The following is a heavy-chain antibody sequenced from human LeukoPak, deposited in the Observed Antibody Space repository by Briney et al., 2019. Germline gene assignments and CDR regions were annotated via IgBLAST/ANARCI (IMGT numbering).Heavy chain of an antibody. Sequence: PSETLSLTCAVYGGSFSGYYWSWIRQPPGKGLEWIGEINHSGSTNYNPSLKSRVTISVDTSKNQFSLKLSSVTAADTAVYYCAIVYYYDSSGYFPFAFDIWGQGTMVTVSS. V-gene: IGHV4-34*01. J-gene: IGHJ3*02. CDR2: INHSGST. CDR3: AIVYYYDSSGYFPFAFDI. D-gene: IGHD3-22*01. CDR1: GGSFSGYY.